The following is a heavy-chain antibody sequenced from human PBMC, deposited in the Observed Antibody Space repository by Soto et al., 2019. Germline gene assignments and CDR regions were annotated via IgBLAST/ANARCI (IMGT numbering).Heavy chain of an antibody. CDR3: AVYAARHWFGP. CDR2: IYVGGGT. J-gene: IGHJ5*02. D-gene: IGHD6-6*01. Sequence: EVQLVESGGDLVQPGGSLRLSCAASGLAVSTDYMTWVRQAPGKGLEWVSLIYVGGGTYYADSVKGRFTISRDNSSSTLYLQMNSLRAEDTAVYYCAVYAARHWFGPWGQGTLVTVSS. CDR1: GLAVSTDY. V-gene: IGHV3-66*01.